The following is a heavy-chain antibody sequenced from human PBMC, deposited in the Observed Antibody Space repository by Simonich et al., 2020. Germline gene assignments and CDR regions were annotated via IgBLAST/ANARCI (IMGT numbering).Heavy chain of an antibody. CDR3: ARGKGWKNAFDI. J-gene: IGHJ3*02. V-gene: IGHV4-34*01. Sequence: VQLQQWGAGLLKPSETLSLTCAVYGRSFSGYYWSWIRQPPGKGREWIGEINHSGSTNYNPSLKGRVTISVDTAKNQFSLKLSSVTAADTAVYYCARGKGWKNAFDIWGQGTMVTVSS. CDR2: INHSGST. D-gene: IGHD1-1*01. CDR1: GRSFSGYY.